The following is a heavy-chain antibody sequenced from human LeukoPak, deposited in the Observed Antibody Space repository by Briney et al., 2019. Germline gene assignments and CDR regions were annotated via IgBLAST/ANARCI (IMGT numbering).Heavy chain of an antibody. Sequence: GGSLRLSCSASGFTFSSYSKHWVRQARGKGLEYVSAISSNGGSTYYADSVKGRFTIARDNSKNTLYLQMSSLRAEDTAVYYCVKGGRRAADPIDYWGQGTLVTVSS. CDR2: ISSNGGST. V-gene: IGHV3-64D*06. CDR3: VKGGRRAADPIDY. D-gene: IGHD6-13*01. J-gene: IGHJ4*02. CDR1: GFTFSSYS.